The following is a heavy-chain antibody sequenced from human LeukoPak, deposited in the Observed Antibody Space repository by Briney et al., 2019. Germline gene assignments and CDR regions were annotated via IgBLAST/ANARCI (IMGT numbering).Heavy chain of an antibody. J-gene: IGHJ6*03. V-gene: IGHV1-2*02. D-gene: IGHD5-18*01. Sequence: ASVKVSCKASGYTFTGYYVHWVRQAPGQGLEWMGWINPNSGGTNYAQKFQGRVTMTRYTSISTAYMDLRRLRSDDTAVYYCARRYGYSYGYDLEYYYYYMDVWGKGTTVTVSS. CDR2: INPNSGGT. CDR3: ARRYGYSYGYDLEYYYYYMDV. CDR1: GYTFTGYY.